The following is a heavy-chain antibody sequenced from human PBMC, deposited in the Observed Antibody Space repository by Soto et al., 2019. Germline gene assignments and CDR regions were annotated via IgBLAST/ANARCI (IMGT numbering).Heavy chain of an antibody. V-gene: IGHV3-11*01. CDR1: GFTFSDYY. CDR2: ISSSGSTI. J-gene: IGHJ4*02. D-gene: IGHD4-17*01. Sequence: GGSLRLSCAASGFTFSDYYMSWIRQAPGKGLEWVSYISSSGSTIYYADSVKGRFTISRDNAKNSLYLQMNSLRAEDTALYYCAMTTVTTPFSYWGQGTLVTVSS. CDR3: AMTTVTTPFSY.